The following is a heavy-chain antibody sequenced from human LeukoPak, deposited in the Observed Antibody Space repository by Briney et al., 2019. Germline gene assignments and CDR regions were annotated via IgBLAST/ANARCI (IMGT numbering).Heavy chain of an antibody. D-gene: IGHD1-26*01. CDR1: GGSISIYY. V-gene: IGHV4-59*08. CDR3: ARRGSGTYFLDY. CDR2: ISYSGTT. J-gene: IGHJ4*02. Sequence: SETLSLTCTVSGGSISIYYWSGIREPPGEGLEGIGYISYSGTTNYNPSLKSRVTISVDTSKNQFSLKLSSVTAADTAVYYCARRGSGTYFLDYCGQGTLVTVSS.